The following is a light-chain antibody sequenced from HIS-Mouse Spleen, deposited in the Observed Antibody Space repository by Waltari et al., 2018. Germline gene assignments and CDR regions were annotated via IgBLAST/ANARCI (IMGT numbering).Light chain of an antibody. V-gene: IGLV2-23*01. J-gene: IGLJ3*02. Sequence: QSALTQPASVSGSPGQSITISCTGPSSAVGSYNLVPWYQQHPGKAPKLMIYEGSKRPSGVSNRFSGSKSGNTASLTISGLQAEDEADYYCCSYAGSSTYWVFGGGTKLTVL. CDR2: EGS. CDR1: SSAVGSYNL. CDR3: CSYAGSSTYWV.